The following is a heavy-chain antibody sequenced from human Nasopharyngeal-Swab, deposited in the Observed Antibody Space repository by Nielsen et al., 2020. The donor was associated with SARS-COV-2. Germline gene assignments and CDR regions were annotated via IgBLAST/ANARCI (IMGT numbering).Heavy chain of an antibody. J-gene: IGHJ5*02. Sequence: GGSLRLSCAASGFTFSSYAIHWVRQAPGRGLEWLAHTKEDGTVTHYVDSVRGRFTVSRDNAKNSLFLQMNSLRAEDTAVYFCAREGRDGAVSSWGQGTLVTVSS. CDR3: AREGRDGAVSS. V-gene: IGHV3-7*03. CDR1: GFTFSSYA. CDR2: TKEDGTVT. D-gene: IGHD5-24*01.